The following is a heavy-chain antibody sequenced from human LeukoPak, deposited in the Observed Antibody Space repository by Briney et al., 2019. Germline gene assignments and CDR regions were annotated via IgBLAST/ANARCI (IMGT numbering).Heavy chain of an antibody. J-gene: IGHJ4*02. Sequence: PGGSLRLSCAASGFTFSSYAMHWVRQAPGKGRGGGAVVSYDGSNKYYADSVKGRFTISRDNSKNTLYLQMNSLRAEDTAVYYCARDEADSGSLGDYWGQGTLVTVSS. D-gene: IGHD1-26*01. CDR1: GFTFSSYA. V-gene: IGHV3-30-3*01. CDR2: VSYDGSNK. CDR3: ARDEADSGSLGDY.